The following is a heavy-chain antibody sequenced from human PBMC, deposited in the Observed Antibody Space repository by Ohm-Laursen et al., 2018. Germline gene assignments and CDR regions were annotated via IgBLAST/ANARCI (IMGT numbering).Heavy chain of an antibody. D-gene: IGHD6-19*01. Sequence: ESLKISCKGSGYSFTSYWIDWVRQMPGKGLEWMGSVYPGDSATRYSPSFQGQVTISADKSISTAYLQWSSLEASDTAMYYCARRIRSDWSFDYWGQGTLVTVSS. CDR1: GYSFTSYW. J-gene: IGHJ4*02. CDR3: ARRIRSDWSFDY. V-gene: IGHV5-51*01. CDR2: VYPGDSAT.